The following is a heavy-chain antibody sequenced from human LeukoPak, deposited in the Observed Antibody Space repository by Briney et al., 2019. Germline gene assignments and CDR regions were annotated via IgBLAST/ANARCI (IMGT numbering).Heavy chain of an antibody. CDR1: GGSISGYY. CDR3: ARDTPATVVTPGYFDY. V-gene: IGHV4-4*07. J-gene: IGHJ4*02. CDR2: IYTSGST. Sequence: SETLSLTCTVSGGSISGYYWSWIRQPAGKGLEWIGRIYTSGSTNYNPSLKSRVTMSVDTSKNQFSLKLSSVTAADTAVYYCARDTPATVVTPGYFDYWGQGTLVTVSS. D-gene: IGHD4-17*01.